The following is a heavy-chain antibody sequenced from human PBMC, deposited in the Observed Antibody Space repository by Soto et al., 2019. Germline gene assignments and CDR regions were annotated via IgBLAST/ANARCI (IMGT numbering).Heavy chain of an antibody. CDR1: GYPFTNYY. Sequence: QVQVVQSGPEVRIPGASVKVSCKTSGYPFTNYYVHWVRQAPGKGLEWLGRINPKRGDTVYAQQFRGRVTLTMDISIATVYMELSKLTSDDTAVYYRAKIEGSASSPGDWGPGTLVTISS. CDR3: AKIEGSASSPGD. D-gene: IGHD6-6*01. V-gene: IGHV1-2*06. J-gene: IGHJ4*02. CDR2: INPKRGDT.